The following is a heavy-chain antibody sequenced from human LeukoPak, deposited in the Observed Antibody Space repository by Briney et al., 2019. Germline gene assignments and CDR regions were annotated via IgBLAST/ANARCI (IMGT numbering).Heavy chain of an antibody. J-gene: IGHJ4*02. CDR1: GFTFSSYW. Sequence: GGSLRLSCAASGFTFSSYWMHWVRQAPGKGLVWVSRINSDGSSTSYADSVKGRFTISRDNAKNTLYLQMNSLRAADTAVYYCARKPPRYYYGSGSYYRSYYFDYWGQGTLVTVSS. CDR2: INSDGSST. V-gene: IGHV3-74*01. D-gene: IGHD3-10*01. CDR3: ARKPPRYYYGSGSYYRSYYFDY.